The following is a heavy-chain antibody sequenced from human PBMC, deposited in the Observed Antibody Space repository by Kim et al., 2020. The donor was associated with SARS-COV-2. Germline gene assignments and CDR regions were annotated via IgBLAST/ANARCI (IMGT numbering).Heavy chain of an antibody. J-gene: IGHJ4*02. D-gene: IGHD6-19*01. CDR3: ARELREAGRYYFDY. V-gene: IGHV4-59*02. Sequence: SETLSLTCTVSGDSATIYYWSWIRQPPGKGLEWIGYVSYTGSTNYNPSLKSRVTISVDTSKSQFSLELSSVTAADAAVYYCARELREAGRYYFDYWGQGTLVTVSS. CDR2: VSYTGST. CDR1: GDSATIYY.